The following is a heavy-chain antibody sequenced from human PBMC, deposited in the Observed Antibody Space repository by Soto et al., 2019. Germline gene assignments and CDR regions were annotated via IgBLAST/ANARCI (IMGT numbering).Heavy chain of an antibody. V-gene: IGHV3-23*01. CDR3: AKGQWLDY. CDR2: ISYSGGST. CDR1: GFTFSNYA. Sequence: EVQLLESGGGLVQPGGSLRLSCAASGFTFSNYAMSWVRQAPGKGLEWVSTISYSGGSTYYADSVKGRFTISRDNSKNTLYLKMNSLRAEDRAVYYCAKGQWLDYWGQGTLVTVPS. D-gene: IGHD6-19*01. J-gene: IGHJ4*02.